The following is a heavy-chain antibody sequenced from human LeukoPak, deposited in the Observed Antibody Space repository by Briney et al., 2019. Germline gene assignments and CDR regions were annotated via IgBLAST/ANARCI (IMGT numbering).Heavy chain of an antibody. CDR2: ISGSGGGT. Sequence: QPGGSLRLSCAASGFTFSSYAMSWVRQAPEKGLEWVSTISGSGGGTYYADSVKGRCAISRDTSKNTVYLQMNSLRAEDTAVYYCAKRMAAFGGPFDLWGLGTIVTVSA. D-gene: IGHD5-24*01. CDR1: GFTFSSYA. J-gene: IGHJ3*01. V-gene: IGHV3-23*01. CDR3: AKRMAAFGGPFDL.